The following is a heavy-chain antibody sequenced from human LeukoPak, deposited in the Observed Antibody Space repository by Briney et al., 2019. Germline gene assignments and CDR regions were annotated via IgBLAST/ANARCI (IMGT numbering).Heavy chain of an antibody. J-gene: IGHJ5*02. Sequence: GGSLRLSCAASGFTFSDYYMSWIRQAPGKGLEWVSYISSSGSTIYYADSVKGRFTISRDNAKNSLYLQMNSLRAEDTAVYYCARVPYTSYYYDSSGYYYFRWFDPWGQGTLVTVSS. CDR3: ARVPYTSYYYDSSGYYYFRWFDP. D-gene: IGHD3-22*01. CDR1: GFTFSDYY. CDR2: ISSSGSTI. V-gene: IGHV3-11*01.